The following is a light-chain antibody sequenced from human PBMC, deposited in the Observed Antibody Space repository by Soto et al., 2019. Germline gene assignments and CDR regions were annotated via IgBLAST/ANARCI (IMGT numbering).Light chain of an antibody. CDR1: QSVSSN. V-gene: IGKV3-15*01. Sequence: EIVLTQLHPTLFVHPGRTANFSCRASQSVSSNLAWYQQKPGQAPRLLIYGASTRATGIPARFSGSGSGTEFTLTISSLRSEDFAVYYCQQYGRSPTTFGQGTKVDIK. J-gene: IGKJ1*01. CDR3: QQYGRSPTT. CDR2: GAS.